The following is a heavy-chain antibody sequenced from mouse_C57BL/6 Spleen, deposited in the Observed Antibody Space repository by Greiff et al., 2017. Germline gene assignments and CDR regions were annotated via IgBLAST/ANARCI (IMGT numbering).Heavy chain of an antibody. CDR3: ARDVPYYYGSSYRGNYFDY. CDR2: ISDGGSYT. CDR1: GFTFSSYA. V-gene: IGHV5-4*01. J-gene: IGHJ2*01. Sequence: EVKVVESGGGLVKPGGSLKLSCAASGFTFSSYAMSWVRQTPEKRLEWVATISDGGSYTYYPDNVKGRFTISRDNAKNNLYLQMSHLKSEDTAMYYCARDVPYYYGSSYRGNYFDYWGQGTTLTVSS. D-gene: IGHD1-1*01.